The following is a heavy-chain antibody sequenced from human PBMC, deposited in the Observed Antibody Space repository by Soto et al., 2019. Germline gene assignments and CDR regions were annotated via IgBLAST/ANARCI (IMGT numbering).Heavy chain of an antibody. CDR1: GGTFSSYT. V-gene: IGHV1-69*04. Sequence: GASVKVSCKASGGTFSSYTISWVRQAPGQGLEWMGRIIPILGIANYAQKFQGRVTITADKSTSTAYMELSSLRSEDTAVYYCARDLTGRPATETNWFDPWGQGTLVTVSS. J-gene: IGHJ5*02. CDR2: IIPILGIA. CDR3: ARDLTGRPATETNWFDP.